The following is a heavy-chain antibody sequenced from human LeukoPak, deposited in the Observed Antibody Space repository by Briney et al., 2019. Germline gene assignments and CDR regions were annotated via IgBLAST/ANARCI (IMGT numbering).Heavy chain of an antibody. Sequence: EASVKVSCKASGYTFTGYYIHWVRQAPGQGLEWMGWVTPHSGVTNYAQKFQDRVTMTRDTSISTAYMELNSLRSEDTAVYYCARELIAAAALDVWGRGTTVTISS. J-gene: IGHJ6*04. V-gene: IGHV1-2*02. CDR2: VTPHSGVT. D-gene: IGHD6-13*01. CDR3: ARELIAAAALDV. CDR1: GYTFTGYY.